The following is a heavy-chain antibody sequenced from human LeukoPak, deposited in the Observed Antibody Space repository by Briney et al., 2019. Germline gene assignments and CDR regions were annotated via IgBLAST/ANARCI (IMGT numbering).Heavy chain of an antibody. J-gene: IGHJ5*02. D-gene: IGHD2-2*01. CDR3: ARSKAHLSTSWYGSWFDP. V-gene: IGHV4-61*02. CDR1: GGSISSGSYY. Sequence: SETLSLTCTVSGGSISSGSYYWSWIRQPAGKGLEWIGRIYTSGSTNYNPSLKSRVTISVDTSKNQFSLKLSSVTAADTAVYYCARSKAHLSTSWYGSWFDPWGQGTLVTVSS. CDR2: IYTSGST.